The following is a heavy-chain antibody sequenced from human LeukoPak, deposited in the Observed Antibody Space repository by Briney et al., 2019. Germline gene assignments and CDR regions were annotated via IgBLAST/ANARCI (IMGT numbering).Heavy chain of an antibody. CDR1: GSTFSSHT. D-gene: IGHD3-22*01. CDR2: ISNTGSVI. V-gene: IGHV3-48*04. J-gene: IGHJ4*02. CDR3: ARSDTYYYDSSGLYYFDY. Sequence: GGSLRLSCAASGSTFSSHTMNWVRQAPGKGLEWISYISNTGSVIYYADSVKGRFTISRDNAKNSLYLQMNSLRAEDTAVYYCARSDTYYYDSSGLYYFDYWGQGTLVTVSS.